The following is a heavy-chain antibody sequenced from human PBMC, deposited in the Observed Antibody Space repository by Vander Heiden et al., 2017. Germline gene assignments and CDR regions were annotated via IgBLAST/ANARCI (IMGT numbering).Heavy chain of an antibody. Sequence: QVQLVQSGAEVKKPGSSVKVSCKASGGTFSSYAISWVRQAPGRGLEWMGGIIPILGIANDAQKFQGRVTITADKSTSTAYMELSSLRSEDTAVYYCARVLASSSSIDMDVWGQGTTVTVSS. CDR3: ARVLASSSSIDMDV. CDR2: IIPILGIA. J-gene: IGHJ6*02. D-gene: IGHD6-6*01. V-gene: IGHV1-69*10. CDR1: GGTFSSYA.